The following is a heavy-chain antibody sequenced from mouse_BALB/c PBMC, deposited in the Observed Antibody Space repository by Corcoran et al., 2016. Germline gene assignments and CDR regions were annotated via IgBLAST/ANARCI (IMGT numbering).Heavy chain of an antibody. CDR3: ARGSSGYDY. D-gene: IGHD3-2*02. Sequence: QIQLVGAGAGLKKPGETVKMSCKAAGYTFSNYGMNWLKQAPGKGLMWMGWINTYTGEPTYADDFKGRFAFSLETSATTAYLQINNLKNEDMATYFCARGSSGYDYWGQGTTLTVSP. V-gene: IGHV9-1*02. CDR1: GYTFSNYG. CDR2: INTYTGEP. J-gene: IGHJ2*01.